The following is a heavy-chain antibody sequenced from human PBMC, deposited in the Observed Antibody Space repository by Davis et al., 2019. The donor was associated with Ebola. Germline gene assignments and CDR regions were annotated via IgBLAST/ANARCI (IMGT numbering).Heavy chain of an antibody. V-gene: IGHV3-7*03. CDR1: GFTFSSYW. CDR2: IKQDGSEK. CDR3: ARGTRGLLEWLLYVENWFDP. J-gene: IGHJ5*02. Sequence: GESLKISCAASGFTFSSYWMSWVRQAPGKGLEWVANIKQDGSEKYYVDSVKGRFTISRDNAKNSLYLQMNSLRAEDTAVYYCARGTRGLLEWLLYVENWFDPWGQGTLVTVSS. D-gene: IGHD3-3*01.